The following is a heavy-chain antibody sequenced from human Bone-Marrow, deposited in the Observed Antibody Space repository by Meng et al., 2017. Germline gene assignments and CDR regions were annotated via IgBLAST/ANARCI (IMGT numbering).Heavy chain of an antibody. CDR2: IYSGGST. Sequence: GESLKISCAASGFTFDDYTMHWVRQAPGKGLEWVSVIYSGGSTYYADSVKGRFTISGHNSKNTLYLQMNSLRAEDTAVYYCARGGFQVNGLLWFGELWYYFDYWGQGTLVTVSS. D-gene: IGHD3-10*01. CDR3: ARGGFQVNGLLWFGELWYYFDY. CDR1: GFTFDDYT. J-gene: IGHJ4*02. V-gene: IGHV3-53*04.